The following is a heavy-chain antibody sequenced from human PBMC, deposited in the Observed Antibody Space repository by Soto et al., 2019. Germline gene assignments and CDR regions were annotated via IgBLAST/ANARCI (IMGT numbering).Heavy chain of an antibody. Sequence: QVTLKESGPVLVKPTETLTLRCTVSGLSITDSEMGVSWIRQPPGQPLEWLAHIDSSGEKSYRTFLKSRLANSKDTSKSQIVLTMPNMDPADTATYYCARRHLAVAVSPWFDPWGQGIPVTVSS. CDR1: GLSITDSEMG. CDR2: IDSSGEK. J-gene: IGHJ5*02. D-gene: IGHD6-19*01. CDR3: ARRHLAVAVSPWFDP. V-gene: IGHV2-26*01.